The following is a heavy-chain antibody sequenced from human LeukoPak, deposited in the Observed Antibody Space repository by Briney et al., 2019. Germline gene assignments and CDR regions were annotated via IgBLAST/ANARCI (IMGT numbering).Heavy chain of an antibody. Sequence: GGSLRLSCATSGFTFSSYWMHWVRQAPGKGLVWVSRINSDGSSTSYADSVKGRFTISRDNAKNTLYLQMNSLRAEDTAVYYCARGVYGDYVYLDYWGQGTLVTVSS. CDR3: ARGVYGDYVYLDY. J-gene: IGHJ4*02. D-gene: IGHD4-17*01. CDR1: GFTFSSYW. V-gene: IGHV3-74*01. CDR2: INSDGSST.